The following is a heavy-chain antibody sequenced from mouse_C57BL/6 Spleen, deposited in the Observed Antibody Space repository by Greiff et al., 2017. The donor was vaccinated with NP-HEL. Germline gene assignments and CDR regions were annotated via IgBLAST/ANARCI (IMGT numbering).Heavy chain of an antibody. Sequence: EVQLQQSGPELVKPGASVKMSCKASGYTFTDYNMHWVKQSHGKSLEWIGYINPNNGGTSYNQTFKGKATLTVNKSSSTAYMELRSLTSEDSAVYYCARTPGYGSSYVDYWGQGTLVTVSA. CDR2: INPNNGGT. V-gene: IGHV1-22*01. J-gene: IGHJ3*01. CDR3: ARTPGYGSSYVDY. CDR1: GYTFTDYN. D-gene: IGHD1-1*01.